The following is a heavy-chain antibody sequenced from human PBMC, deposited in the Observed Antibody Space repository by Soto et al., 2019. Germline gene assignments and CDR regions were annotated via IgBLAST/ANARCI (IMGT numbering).Heavy chain of an antibody. D-gene: IGHD2-2*01. J-gene: IGHJ6*02. CDR1: GGTFSSYA. Sequence: QVQLVQSGAEVKKPGSSVKVSCKASGGTFSSYAISWVRQAPGQGLEWMGGIIPIFGTANYAQKFQGRVTITADESTSTAYMELSSLRSEDTAVYYCARFREGFGVPAAMDYYGMDVWGQGTTVTVSS. CDR3: ARFREGFGVPAAMDYYGMDV. V-gene: IGHV1-69*12. CDR2: IIPIFGTA.